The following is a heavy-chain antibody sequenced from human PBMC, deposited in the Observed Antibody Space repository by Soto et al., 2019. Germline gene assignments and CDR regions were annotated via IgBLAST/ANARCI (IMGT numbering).Heavy chain of an antibody. CDR1: GGSISGYY. CDR2: IHHTGST. V-gene: IGHV4-59*01. J-gene: IGHJ6*03. CDR3: ASSRSGHMDV. Sequence: SETLSLTCTVSGGSISGYYWSWVRQPPGKGLEWIGQIHHTGSTNYNPSLTSRVTISVDKSKNQFSLKLSSVTAADTAVYYCASSRSGHMDVWGKGTTVTVSS. D-gene: IGHD3-10*01.